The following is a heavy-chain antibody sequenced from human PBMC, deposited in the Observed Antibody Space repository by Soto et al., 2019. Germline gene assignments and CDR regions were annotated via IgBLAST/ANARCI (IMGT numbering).Heavy chain of an antibody. Sequence: ASVKVSCKASGYTFTDYDINWVRQASGQGLEWMGWMNPSSGYTGYAQKFQGRVTMTWDTSISTAYMELSSLTSADTAVYYCARFVRHQLPTIDYWGQGALVTVSS. V-gene: IGHV1-8*01. CDR2: MNPSSGYT. CDR1: GYTFTDYD. D-gene: IGHD1-26*01. CDR3: ARFVRHQLPTIDY. J-gene: IGHJ4*02.